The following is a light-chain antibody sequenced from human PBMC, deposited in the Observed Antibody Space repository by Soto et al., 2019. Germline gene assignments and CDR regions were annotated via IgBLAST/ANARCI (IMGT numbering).Light chain of an antibody. J-gene: IGLJ2*01. Sequence: ALTQPASVSGSPGQSITISCTGTSSDVGSYNLVSWYQQHPGKAPKLMIYEGSKRPSGVSNRFSGSKSGNTASLTISGLQAEDEADYYCCSYSGSSTWVVFGGGTKVTVL. CDR2: EGS. CDR3: CSYSGSSTWVV. V-gene: IGLV2-23*01. CDR1: SSDVGSYNL.